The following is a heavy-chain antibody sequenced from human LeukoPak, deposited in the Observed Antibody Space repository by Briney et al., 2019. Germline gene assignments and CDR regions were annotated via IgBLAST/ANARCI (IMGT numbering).Heavy chain of an antibody. J-gene: IGHJ3*02. Sequence: SGGSLRLSCAASGFTFSSYWMSWVRQPPGKGLEWIGETNHSGSTNYNPSLKSRVTISVDTSKNQFSLKLSSVTAADTAVYYCASLFIAAAWGAFDIWGQGTMVTVSS. V-gene: IGHV4-34*01. CDR2: TNHSGST. CDR3: ASLFIAAAWGAFDI. CDR1: GFTFSSYW. D-gene: IGHD6-13*01.